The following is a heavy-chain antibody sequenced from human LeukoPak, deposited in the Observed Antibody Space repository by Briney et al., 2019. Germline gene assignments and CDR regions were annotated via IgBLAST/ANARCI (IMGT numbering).Heavy chain of an antibody. CDR1: GGSLSSYY. Sequence: PSETLSLTCSVSGGSLSSYYWTWIRQPAGKRLEWIGRIFTTGSTNYNPSLMSRVTMSVDTSKNQFSLKIRSVTAADTAVYYSGGGDGLTMNRGGRRYGWLEPWGQGTLVTVSS. CDR2: IFTTGST. D-gene: IGHD3-10*01. CDR3: GGGDGLTMNRGGRRYGWLEP. J-gene: IGHJ5*02. V-gene: IGHV4-4*07.